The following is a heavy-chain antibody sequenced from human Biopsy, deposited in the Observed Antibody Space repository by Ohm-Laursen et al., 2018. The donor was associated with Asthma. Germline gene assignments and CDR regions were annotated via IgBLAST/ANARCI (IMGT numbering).Heavy chain of an antibody. J-gene: IGHJ4*02. CDR3: ARATVAAAGND. CDR2: ISYDGHNQ. Sequence: SLRLSCAASGFTFRTYGMHWVRQTPGKGLEWLSSISYDGHNQHYADSVKGRFTISRDNSKNTVSLEMNSLRRDDTAVYFCARATVAAAGNDWGQGTLVTVSS. V-gene: IGHV3-30*05. D-gene: IGHD6-13*01. CDR1: GFTFRTYG.